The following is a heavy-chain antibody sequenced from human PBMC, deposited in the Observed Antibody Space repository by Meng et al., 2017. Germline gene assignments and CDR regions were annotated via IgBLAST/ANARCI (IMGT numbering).Heavy chain of an antibody. Sequence: GESLKISCTASGFTSGDYAMSWVRQAPGKGLEWVGFIRSKAYGGTTEYAASVKGRFTISRDDSKSIAYLQMNSLKTEDTAVYYCTRDGGNADYYDSSGRFWGQGTLVTVSS. CDR1: GFTSGDYA. V-gene: IGHV3-49*04. J-gene: IGHJ4*02. CDR3: TRDGGNADYYDSSGRF. CDR2: IRSKAYGGTT. D-gene: IGHD3-22*01.